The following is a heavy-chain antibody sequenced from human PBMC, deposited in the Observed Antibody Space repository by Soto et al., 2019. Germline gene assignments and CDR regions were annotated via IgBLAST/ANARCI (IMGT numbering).Heavy chain of an antibody. Sequence: VKRACKASGCPFISYAIVWVRQAPGQGLEWMGGIIPIFGTANYAQKFQGRVTITADESTSTAYMELSSLRSEDTAVYYCARGKTRFEILYYAFDPWGQGTLVTVSS. V-gene: IGHV1-69*01. CDR1: GCPFISYA. CDR2: IIPIFGTA. D-gene: IGHD2-8*01. J-gene: IGHJ5*02. CDR3: ARGKTRFEILYYAFDP.